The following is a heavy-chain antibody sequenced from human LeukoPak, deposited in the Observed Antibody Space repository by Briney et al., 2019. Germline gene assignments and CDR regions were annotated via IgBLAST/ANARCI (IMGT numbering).Heavy chain of an antibody. V-gene: IGHV3-20*04. J-gene: IGHJ4*02. CDR2: INWNGGST. D-gene: IGHD3-10*01. Sequence: VGALRLSCAASIFTLDDYGMSWGRQAPRKGLEWVSGINWNGGSTGYANSVKGRFTISRDNAKNSLYLQMNSLRAEDTALYYCARGARGVSGYYFDYWGQGTLVTVSS. CDR3: ARGARGVSGYYFDY. CDR1: IFTLDDYG.